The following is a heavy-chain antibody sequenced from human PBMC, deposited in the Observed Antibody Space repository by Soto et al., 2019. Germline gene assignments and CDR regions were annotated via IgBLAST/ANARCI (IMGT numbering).Heavy chain of an antibody. V-gene: IGHV4-4*07. CDR3: VRDGTKTLRDWFDP. D-gene: IGHD1-1*01. J-gene: IGHJ5*02. CDR1: GASISGFY. CDR2: IYATGTT. Sequence: SETLSLTCTVSGASISGFYWSWIRKSAGKGLEWIGRIYATGTTDYNPSLKSRVMMSVDTSKKQFSLKLRSVTAADTAVYYCVRDGTKTLRDWFDPWGQGMSVTVSS.